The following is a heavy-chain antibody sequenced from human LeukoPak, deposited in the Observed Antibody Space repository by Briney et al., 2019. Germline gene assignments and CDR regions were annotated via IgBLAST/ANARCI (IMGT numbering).Heavy chain of an antibody. V-gene: IGHV1-69*13. D-gene: IGHD5-18*01. Sequence: SVKVPCKASGYTFTSYGISWVRQAPGQGLEWMGGIIPIFGTANYAQKFQGRVTITADESTSTAYMELSSLRSEDTAVYYCARPDEDRGYSYGYNYWGQGTLVTVSS. CDR2: IIPIFGTA. CDR1: GYTFTSYG. J-gene: IGHJ4*02. CDR3: ARPDEDRGYSYGYNY.